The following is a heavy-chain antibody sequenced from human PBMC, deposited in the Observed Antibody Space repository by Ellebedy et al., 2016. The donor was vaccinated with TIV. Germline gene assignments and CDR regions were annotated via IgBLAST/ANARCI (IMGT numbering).Heavy chain of an antibody. CDR2: INPNGGST. CDR1: GYTFSTYY. V-gene: IGHV1-46*01. D-gene: IGHD6-19*01. CDR3: ARVSNIAVAAADL. Sequence: AASVKVSCKASGYTFSTYYMHCLRQAPGEGLEWVGLINPNGGSTLYTQKFQDRITLTRDSSTTTVYMELSSLTSEDTAVYYCARVSNIAVAAADLWGQGTLVTVSS. J-gene: IGHJ4*02.